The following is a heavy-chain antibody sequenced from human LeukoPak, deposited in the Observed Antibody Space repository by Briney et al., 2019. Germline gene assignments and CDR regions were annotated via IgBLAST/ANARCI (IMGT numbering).Heavy chain of an antibody. J-gene: IGHJ6*03. D-gene: IGHD6-19*01. CDR1: GYTLTGYY. Sequence: GASLKVSCKASGYTLTGYYMHWVRQAPGHGLEGMGWINPNSGGTNYAQKFQGRVTMTRDTSISTAYMELSRLRSDDTAVYYCARASGWLEYYYYYMDVWGKGTTVTVSS. CDR3: ARASGWLEYYYYYMDV. CDR2: INPNSGGT. V-gene: IGHV1-2*02.